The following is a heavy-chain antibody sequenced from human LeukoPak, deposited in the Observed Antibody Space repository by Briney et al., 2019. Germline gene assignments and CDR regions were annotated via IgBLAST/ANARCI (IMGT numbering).Heavy chain of an antibody. CDR1: GHTFTGYY. D-gene: IGHD4-17*01. Sequence: ASVKVSCKAPGHTFTGYYMHWVRQAPGQGLEWMGWINPNSGGTNYAQKFQGRVTMTRDTSISTAYMELSRLRSDDTAVYYCARDLTDYGDYEFDYWGQGTLVTVSS. V-gene: IGHV1-2*02. CDR3: ARDLTDYGDYEFDY. J-gene: IGHJ4*02. CDR2: INPNSGGT.